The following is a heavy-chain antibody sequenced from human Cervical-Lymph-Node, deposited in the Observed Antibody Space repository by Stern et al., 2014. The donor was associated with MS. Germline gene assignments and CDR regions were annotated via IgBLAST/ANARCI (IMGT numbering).Heavy chain of an antibody. V-gene: IGHV4-39*01. J-gene: IGHJ4*02. D-gene: IGHD2-8*02. CDR3: AKHACTGAACPFDL. CDR1: GDSIRSYTHY. CDR2: VYYCGPP. Sequence: QLQLQESGPGLVKPSETLSLTCAVSGDSIRSYTHYWAWIRQPPGKGLEWIGGVYYCGPPSYNPSQKSPVPIYGDTPKNHFPLGLNSVTAADTAVYYCAKHACTGAACPFDLWGQGTLVTVSS.